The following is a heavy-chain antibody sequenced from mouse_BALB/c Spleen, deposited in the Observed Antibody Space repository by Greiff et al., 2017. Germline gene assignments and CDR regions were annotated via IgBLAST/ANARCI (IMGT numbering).Heavy chain of an antibody. CDR1: GDSITSGY. D-gene: IGHD1-1*01. CDR2: ISYSGST. V-gene: IGHV3-8*02. CDR3: ARGDYGSSYPWFAY. Sequence: VQLKESGPSLVKPSQTLSLTCSVTGDSITSGYWNWIRKFPGNKLEYMGYISYSGSTYYNPSLKSRISITRDTSKNQYYLQLNSVTTEDTATYYCARGDYGSSYPWFAYWGQGTLVTVSA. J-gene: IGHJ3*01.